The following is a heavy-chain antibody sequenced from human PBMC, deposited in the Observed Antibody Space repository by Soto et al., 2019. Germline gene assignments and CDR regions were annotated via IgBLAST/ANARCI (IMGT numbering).Heavy chain of an antibody. Sequence: GPSVKVSCKASGYTFTNFAMHWVRQAPGQRLEWMGWISAGNGNTRYSQNLQGRVTITRDTSASTVYMELSSLRSEDTAVYYCARQAWYHFDYWGQGTLVTVSS. CDR1: GYTFTNFA. CDR2: ISAGNGNT. D-gene: IGHD6-13*01. J-gene: IGHJ4*02. CDR3: ARQAWYHFDY. V-gene: IGHV1-3*01.